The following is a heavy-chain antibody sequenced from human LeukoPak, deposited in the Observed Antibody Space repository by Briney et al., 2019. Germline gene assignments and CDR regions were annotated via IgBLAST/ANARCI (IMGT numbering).Heavy chain of an antibody. V-gene: IGHV4-39*07. D-gene: IGHD5-12*01. CDR3: AREDSRYDLSYFDY. J-gene: IGHJ4*02. CDR1: GGSISSSSYY. Sequence: SETLSPTCTVSGGSISSSSYYWGWVRQPRGKGLEWIGSIYYSGSTYYNPSLKSRVTISVDTAKNQFSVKRRAVNDADTAVYYCAREDSRYDLSYFDYWGQGTLVTVSS. CDR2: IYYSGST.